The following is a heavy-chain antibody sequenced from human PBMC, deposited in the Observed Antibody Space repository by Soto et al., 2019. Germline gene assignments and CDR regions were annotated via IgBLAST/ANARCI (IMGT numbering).Heavy chain of an antibody. Sequence: QVHLEQSGAEVKKPGSSVKVSCKASGGTFRTAAVSWVRQAPGQGLEWLGGIMPVFRTPDYAQKFQGRVTITADESTSTAYMELSGLRSDDTAVYYCARDNDRPQLGGNYYYILDVWGQGTTIPVSS. V-gene: IGHV1-69*12. CDR3: ARDNDRPQLGGNYYYILDV. D-gene: IGHD2-8*01. J-gene: IGHJ6*02. CDR1: GGTFRTAA. CDR2: IMPVFRTP.